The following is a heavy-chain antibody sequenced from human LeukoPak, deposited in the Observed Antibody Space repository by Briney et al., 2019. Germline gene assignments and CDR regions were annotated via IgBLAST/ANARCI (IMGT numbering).Heavy chain of an antibody. CDR3: AKDVSSSGYFDYMDV. V-gene: IGHV3-9*01. D-gene: IGHD3-22*01. CDR2: ISWNSGSR. CDR1: GFMFDDYT. J-gene: IGHJ6*03. Sequence: PGRSLRLSCAASGFMFDDYTMHWVRQAPGKGLEWVSGISWNSGSRAYADSVKGRFTISRDNAKNSLFLQMNSLRAEDTALYYCAKDVSSSGYFDYMDVWGKGTTVTISS.